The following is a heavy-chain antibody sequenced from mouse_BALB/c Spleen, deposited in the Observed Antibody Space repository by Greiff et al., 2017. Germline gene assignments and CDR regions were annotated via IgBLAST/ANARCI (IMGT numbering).Heavy chain of an antibody. CDR3: AVHFDY. CDR1: GYSITSDYA. V-gene: IGHV3-2*02. Sequence: ESGPGLVKPSQSLYLTCTVTGYSITSDYAWNWIRQFPGNKLGWAGYISYSGSTSYNPTLKSRISITRDTSKNQFFLQLNSVTTEDTTTYYCAVHFDYWGQGTTLTVSS. CDR2: ISYSGST. J-gene: IGHJ2*01.